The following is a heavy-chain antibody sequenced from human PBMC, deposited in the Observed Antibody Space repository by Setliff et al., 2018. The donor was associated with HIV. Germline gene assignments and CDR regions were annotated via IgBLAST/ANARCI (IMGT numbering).Heavy chain of an antibody. D-gene: IGHD6-13*01. V-gene: IGHV3-11*04. Sequence: GGSLRLSCAASGFAFGDYYMIWVRQTPERGLEWVSDIRSDGRVTFYADSVKGRFTISRDNAKNSLYLQMNSLRAEDTAVYYCARAPYSSSPGDYYYYMDVWGKGTTVTVS. CDR3: ARAPYSSSPGDYYYYMDV. CDR2: IRSDGRVT. CDR1: GFAFGDYY. J-gene: IGHJ6*03.